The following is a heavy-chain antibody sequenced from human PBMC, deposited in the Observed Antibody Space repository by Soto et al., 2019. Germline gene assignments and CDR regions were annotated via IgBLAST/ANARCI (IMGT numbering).Heavy chain of an antibody. CDR2: MNPNSGNT. CDR1: GYTFTSYD. CDR3: ARYTTYYYDSSGYHASFDP. J-gene: IGHJ5*02. D-gene: IGHD3-22*01. V-gene: IGHV1-8*01. Sequence: ASVKVSCKASGYTFTSYDINWVRQATGQGLEWMGWMNPNSGNTGYAQKFQGRVTMTRNTSISTAYMELSSLRSEDTAVHYCARYTTYYYDSSGYHASFDPWGQGTLVTVSS.